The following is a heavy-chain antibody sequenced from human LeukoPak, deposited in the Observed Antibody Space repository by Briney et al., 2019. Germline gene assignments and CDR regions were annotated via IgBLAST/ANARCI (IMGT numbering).Heavy chain of an antibody. J-gene: IGHJ4*02. D-gene: IGHD6-13*01. CDR1: GFTFSSYG. Sequence: GRSLRLSCAASGFTFSSYGMHWVRQAPGKGLEWVAVISYDGSNKYYADSVKGRFTISGDNSKNTLYLQMNSLRAEDTAVYYCAKDSSSWYSSVYFDYWGQGTLVTVSS. V-gene: IGHV3-30*18. CDR3: AKDSSSWYSSVYFDY. CDR2: ISYDGSNK.